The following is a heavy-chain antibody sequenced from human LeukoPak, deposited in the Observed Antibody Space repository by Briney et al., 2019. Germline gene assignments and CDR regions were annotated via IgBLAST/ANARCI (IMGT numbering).Heavy chain of an antibody. V-gene: IGHV1-18*01. J-gene: IGHJ5*02. Sequence: ASVKVPCKASGYTFTSYGISWVRQAPGQGLEWMGWISAYNGNTNYAQKLQGRVTMTTDTSTSTAYMELRSLRSDDTAVYYCARVPQLRYFDWLQFRGNWFDPWGQGTLVTVSS. CDR3: ARVPQLRYFDWLQFRGNWFDP. CDR1: GYTFTSYG. CDR2: ISAYNGNT. D-gene: IGHD3-9*01.